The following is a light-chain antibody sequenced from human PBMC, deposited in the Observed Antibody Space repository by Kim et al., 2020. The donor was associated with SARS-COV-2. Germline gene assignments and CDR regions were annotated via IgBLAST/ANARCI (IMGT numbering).Light chain of an antibody. CDR1: QSVSSN. V-gene: IGKV3-15*01. CDR2: GAS. CDR3: QQYNNWPPYT. Sequence: VSPGERATLSCRASQSVSSNLAWYQQKPGQAHRLLIYGASTRATGIPARFSGSGSGTEFTLTISSLQSEDFAVYYCQQYNNWPPYTFGQGTKLEIK. J-gene: IGKJ2*01.